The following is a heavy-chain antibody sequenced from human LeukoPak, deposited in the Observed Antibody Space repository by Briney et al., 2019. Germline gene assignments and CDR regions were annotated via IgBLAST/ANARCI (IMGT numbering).Heavy chain of an antibody. CDR3: ARDLLFGELLGAFY. V-gene: IGHV1-2*02. Sequence: ASEKVSCKASGYTFTGYYMHWVRQAPGQGLEWMGWINPNSGGTNYAQKFQGRVTMTRDTSISTAYMELSRLRSDDTAVYYCARDLLFGELLGAFYWGQGTLVTVSS. D-gene: IGHD3-10*01. CDR2: INPNSGGT. J-gene: IGHJ4*02. CDR1: GYTFTGYY.